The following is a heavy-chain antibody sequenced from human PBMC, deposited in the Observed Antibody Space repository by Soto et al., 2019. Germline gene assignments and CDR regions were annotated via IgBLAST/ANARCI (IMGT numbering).Heavy chain of an antibody. V-gene: IGHV3-30*18. D-gene: IGHD1-7*01. CDR1: GFTFSSYG. CDR2: ISYDGSSK. J-gene: IGHJ4*02. CDR3: WKDIGFGTTTPGN. Sequence: QVQLVESGGGVVQPGRSLRLSCEASGFTFSSYGMHWVRKAPGKGLEWVAVISYDGSSKYYADSVKGRFTISRDNSKNPLYLQMISLSAEDTSVYYCWKDIGFGTTTPGNWGQGTLVTVSS.